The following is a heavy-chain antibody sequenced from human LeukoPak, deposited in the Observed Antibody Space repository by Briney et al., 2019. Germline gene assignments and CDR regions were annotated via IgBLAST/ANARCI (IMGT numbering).Heavy chain of an antibody. V-gene: IGHV1-24*01. D-gene: IGHD4-17*01. Sequence: GASVKVSCKVSGYTLTELSMHWVRQAPGKGLEWMGGFDPEDGETIYAQKFQGRVTMTTDTSTSTAYMELRSLRSDDTAVYYCAREGGTVTLFDYWGQGTLVTVSS. CDR1: GYTLTELS. J-gene: IGHJ4*02. CDR2: FDPEDGET. CDR3: AREGGTVTLFDY.